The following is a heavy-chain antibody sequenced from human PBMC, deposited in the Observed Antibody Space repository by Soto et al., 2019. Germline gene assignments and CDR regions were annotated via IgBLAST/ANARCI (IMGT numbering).Heavy chain of an antibody. V-gene: IGHV1-2*02. J-gene: IGHJ6*02. CDR3: PRNMGFYYGPGSGKGRGV. CDR2: INPKFGDT. CDR1: GYTFTAYY. D-gene: IGHD3-10*01. Sequence: QVQLVQSGAEVKEPGDSVRVSCEASGYTFTAYYIHWVRQVPGQGLEWMGWINPKFGDTSHAQDFTGRVTTATDRALRAGDMEWRTPNPDDTAMYSWPRNMGFYYGPGSGKGRGVGGQGNTVTVFS.